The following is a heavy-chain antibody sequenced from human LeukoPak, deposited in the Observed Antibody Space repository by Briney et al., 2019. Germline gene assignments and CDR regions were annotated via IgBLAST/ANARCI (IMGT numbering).Heavy chain of an antibody. CDR2: ISGSGGST. Sequence: GGSLRLSCAASGFTFDDYAMHWVRQAPGKGLEWVSAISGSGGSTYYADSVKGRFTISRDNSKNTLYLQMNSLRAEDTAVYYCAKSQGRHSSSVSCWGQGTLVTVSS. CDR3: AKSQGRHSSSVSC. J-gene: IGHJ4*02. D-gene: IGHD6-6*01. V-gene: IGHV3-23*01. CDR1: GFTFDDYA.